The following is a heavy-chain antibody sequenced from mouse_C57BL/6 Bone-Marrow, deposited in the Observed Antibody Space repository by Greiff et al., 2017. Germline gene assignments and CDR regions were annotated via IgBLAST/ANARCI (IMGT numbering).Heavy chain of an antibody. J-gene: IGHJ1*03. V-gene: IGHV1-69*01. Sequence: VQLQQPGAELVMPGASVKLSCKASGYTFTSYWMHWVKQRPGQGLEWIGEIDPSDSYTNYNQKFKGKSTLPVDKSSSTAYMQLSSLTSEDSAVYYCARWGYYYGSSHWYFDVWGTGTTVTVSS. CDR3: ARWGYYYGSSHWYFDV. D-gene: IGHD1-1*01. CDR1: GYTFTSYW. CDR2: IDPSDSYT.